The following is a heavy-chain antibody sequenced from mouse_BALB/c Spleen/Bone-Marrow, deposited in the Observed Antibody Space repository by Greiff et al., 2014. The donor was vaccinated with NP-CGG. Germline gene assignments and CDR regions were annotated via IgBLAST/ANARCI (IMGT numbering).Heavy chain of an antibody. CDR1: GFAFSDTW. CDR2: IRTKADDHAT. Sequence: DVKLVESGGGLVQPGGSMKLSCAASGFAFSDTWLDWARQSPEKGPEWVAEIRTKADDHATYYAESVKGRFTISRDDSISSVYLQMNSLRAEDTGIYYCTPHPFDYWGQGTTLTVSS. CDR3: TPHPFDY. V-gene: IGHV6-6*01. J-gene: IGHJ2*01.